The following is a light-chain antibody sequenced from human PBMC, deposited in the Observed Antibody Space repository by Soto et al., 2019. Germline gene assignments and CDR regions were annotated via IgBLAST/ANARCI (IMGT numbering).Light chain of an antibody. CDR3: QQYGVAPGT. CDR2: ETA. V-gene: IGKV3-20*01. CDR1: QSISTRY. J-gene: IGKJ1*01. Sequence: EIVLTQSPGTPSLSPGERATLSCRASQSISTRYFAWYQQKGGQAPRLLIYETASKGTGIADRFIGSGTGTEFTLTISRLEPEDFAVYYCQQYGVAPGTFGQGTKLEI.